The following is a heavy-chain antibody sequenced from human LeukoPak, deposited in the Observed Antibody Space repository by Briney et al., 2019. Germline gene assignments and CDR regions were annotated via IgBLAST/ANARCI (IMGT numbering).Heavy chain of an antibody. Sequence: SETLSLTCTVSGYSISSGYYWGWIRQPPGKGLEWIGNIYHSGSTYYNPSLKSRVTISVDTSKNQFSLKLSSVTAADTAVYYCARIAGSGSLTGGFDYWGQGTLVTVSS. V-gene: IGHV4-38-2*02. CDR3: ARIAGSGSLTGGFDY. CDR1: GYSISSGYY. D-gene: IGHD3-10*01. J-gene: IGHJ4*02. CDR2: IYHSGST.